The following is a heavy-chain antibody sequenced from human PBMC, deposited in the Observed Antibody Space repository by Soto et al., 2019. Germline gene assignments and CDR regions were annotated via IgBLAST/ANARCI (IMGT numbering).Heavy chain of an antibody. CDR1: GFTFSSYW. Sequence: QPGGSLRLSCAASGFTFSSYWMSWVRQAPGKGLEWVANIKQDGSEKYYVDSVKGRFTISRDNAQNSLYLQMNSLRAEDTAVYYCARDLQLWYNWFDPWGQGTLVTVSS. J-gene: IGHJ5*02. CDR3: ARDLQLWYNWFDP. D-gene: IGHD5-18*01. CDR2: IKQDGSEK. V-gene: IGHV3-7*01.